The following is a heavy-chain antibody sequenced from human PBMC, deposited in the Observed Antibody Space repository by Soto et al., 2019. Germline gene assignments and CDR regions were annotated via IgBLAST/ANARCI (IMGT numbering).Heavy chain of an antibody. CDR3: ARGYCSGGTCYTFDY. V-gene: IGHV3-72*01. J-gene: IGHJ4*02. CDR1: GFTFSDHY. D-gene: IGHD2-15*01. CDR2: IRNKANSYTT. Sequence: EVQLVESGGGLVQPGGSLRLSCAASGFTFSDHYMDWVRQAPGKGLEWVGRIRNKANSYTTEYVASVEGRFTISRDDSKNSLYLQMNSLTTDDTAVYYCARGYCSGGTCYTFDYWGQGTLVTVSS.